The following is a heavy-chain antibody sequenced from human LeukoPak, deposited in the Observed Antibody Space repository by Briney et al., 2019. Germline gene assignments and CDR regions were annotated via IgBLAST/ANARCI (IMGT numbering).Heavy chain of an antibody. D-gene: IGHD3-22*01. CDR2: ITPSGST. J-gene: IGHJ4*02. CDR3: ASSFYYDSRDY. V-gene: IGHV4-34*01. Sequence: SETLSLTCVVYGGSFSGYFWSWIRQPPGKGLVWIGEITPSGSTNYSPSLKSRVSISIDTSKKKLSLRLTSVTAADSAVYYCASSFYYDSRDYWGQGTLVTVSS. CDR1: GGSFSGYF.